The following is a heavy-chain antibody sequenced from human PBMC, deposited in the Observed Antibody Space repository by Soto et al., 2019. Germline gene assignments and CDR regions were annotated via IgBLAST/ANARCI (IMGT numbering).Heavy chain of an antibody. Sequence: EVPLLESGGDLVQPGGSLRLSCAASGFTFSSYAMSWVRQAPGKGLEWVSSITGSGGTTFYADSVKGRLTISRDNSKNTLYVQMDILRAEDTAVYYCAKDLSPNMGCMDVWGPGTTVTVSS. CDR1: GFTFSSYA. V-gene: IGHV3-23*01. D-gene: IGHD3-10*01. J-gene: IGHJ6*02. CDR2: ITGSGGTT. CDR3: AKDLSPNMGCMDV.